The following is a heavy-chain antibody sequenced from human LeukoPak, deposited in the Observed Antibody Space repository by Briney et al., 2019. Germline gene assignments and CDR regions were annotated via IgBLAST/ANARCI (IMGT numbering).Heavy chain of an antibody. CDR3: ARRTGYSDGFDY. CDR2: IYYSGST. J-gene: IGHJ4*02. CDR1: GGSISSYY. Sequence: SETLSLTCTVSGGSISSYYWSWIRQPPGKGLEWIGYIYYSGSTNYNPSLKSRVTISVDTSKNQFSLKLSSVTAADTAVYYCARRTGYSDGFDYWGQGTLVTVSS. D-gene: IGHD3/OR15-3a*01. V-gene: IGHV4-59*01.